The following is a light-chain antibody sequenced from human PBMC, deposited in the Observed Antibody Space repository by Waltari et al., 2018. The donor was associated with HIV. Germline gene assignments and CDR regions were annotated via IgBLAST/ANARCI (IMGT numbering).Light chain of an antibody. V-gene: IGLV1-47*01. CDR1: GSSIGTNY. Sequence: QSVLTQPPSASGTPGQRVTISCSGTGSSIGTNYVFWYQHLPGTSPRLLIYRTELRPSVVPDRFSGSKSGPSASLAISGLRSEDEASYYCASWDDSLGGLWVFGGGTKLTVL. CDR3: ASWDDSLGGLWV. J-gene: IGLJ3*02. CDR2: RTE.